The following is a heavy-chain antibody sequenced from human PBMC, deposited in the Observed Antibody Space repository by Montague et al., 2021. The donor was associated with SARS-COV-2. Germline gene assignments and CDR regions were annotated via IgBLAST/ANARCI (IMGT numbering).Heavy chain of an antibody. V-gene: IGHV4-4*02. D-gene: IGHD2-2*01. CDR2: IYHSGST. CDR1: GGSISSSNW. CDR3: SRGHLGVVTATLRFGVYYYYGLDV. J-gene: IGHJ6*02. Sequence: SETLSLTCAVSGGSISSSNWWSWVRQPPGKGLEWIGEIYHSGSTNFNPSLKSRVTISADKSKNQFSLKRSSGTAADTAVYYCSRGHLGVVTATLRFGVYYYYGLDVGGQGTTVTVAS.